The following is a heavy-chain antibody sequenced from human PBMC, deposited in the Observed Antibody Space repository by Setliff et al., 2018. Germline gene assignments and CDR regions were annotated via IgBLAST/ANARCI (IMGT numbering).Heavy chain of an antibody. Sequence: ASVKVSCKASGYMFRSYGINWMRQAPGQGLEWMGWINNYNFNTQYAQKFQGRVTVTTDTSTTTAYMELRSLRADDTAVYYCARGQKVAGFSHFDYWGQGTLVTVSS. CDR1: GYMFRSYG. CDR3: ARGQKVAGFSHFDY. V-gene: IGHV1-18*04. J-gene: IGHJ4*02. CDR2: INNYNFNT. D-gene: IGHD6-19*01.